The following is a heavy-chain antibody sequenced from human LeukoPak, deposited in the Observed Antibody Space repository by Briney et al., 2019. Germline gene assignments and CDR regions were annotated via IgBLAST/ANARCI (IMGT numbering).Heavy chain of an antibody. CDR1: GFTLSSYS. D-gene: IGHD2-15*01. CDR2: ISSSSSYI. J-gene: IGHJ4*02. CDR3: ARTSRYCSGGSCYSPFGY. V-gene: IGHV3-21*01. Sequence: PGGSLRLSCAASGFTLSSYSMNWVRQAPGKGLEWVPSISSSSSYIYYADSVKGRFTISRDSAKNSLYLQMNSLRAEDTAVYYCARTSRYCSGGSCYSPFGYWGQGTLVTVSS.